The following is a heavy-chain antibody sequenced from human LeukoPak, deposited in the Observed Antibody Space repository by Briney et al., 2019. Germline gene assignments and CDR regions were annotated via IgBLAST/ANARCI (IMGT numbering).Heavy chain of an antibody. J-gene: IGHJ4*02. CDR3: ARDSFWAYFDY. Sequence: PGGSLRLSCAASGFTVSSNYMSWVRQAPGKGLEWVSVIYSGGSTYYADSVKGRFTISRDNSKNTLYLQMNNLRAEDTAVYYCARDSFWAYFDYWGQGTLVTVSS. V-gene: IGHV3-53*01. D-gene: IGHD2/OR15-2a*01. CDR1: GFTVSSNY. CDR2: IYSGGST.